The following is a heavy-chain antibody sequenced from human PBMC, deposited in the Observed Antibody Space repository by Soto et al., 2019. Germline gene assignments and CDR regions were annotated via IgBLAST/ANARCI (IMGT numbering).Heavy chain of an antibody. J-gene: IGHJ4*02. CDR2: ISAYNGNT. Sequence: QVQLVQSGAEVKKPGASVKVSCKASGYTFTSYGISWVRQAPGQGLEWMGWISAYNGNTNYAQKLQGRVTMTTDTPRSTAYRELRSLRADDTAVYYCARDWRVSSSGWVGHYWGQGTLVTVSS. CDR3: ARDWRVSSSGWVGHY. V-gene: IGHV1-18*01. CDR1: GYTFTSYG. D-gene: IGHD6-19*01.